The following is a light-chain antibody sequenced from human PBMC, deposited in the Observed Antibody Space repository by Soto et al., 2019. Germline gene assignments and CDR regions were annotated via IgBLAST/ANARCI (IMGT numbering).Light chain of an antibody. CDR1: QSIGDN. Sequence: IVMTQSPATLAVSPGERATLSCRASQSIGDNVAWYQQKRGQAPRLLLYDRGTRATDVPARFSGSGSGTDFTLTISRLEAEDFAVYYCQQYGSSPLTFGGGTKVDIK. V-gene: IGKV3-15*01. J-gene: IGKJ4*01. CDR2: DRG. CDR3: QQYGSSPLT.